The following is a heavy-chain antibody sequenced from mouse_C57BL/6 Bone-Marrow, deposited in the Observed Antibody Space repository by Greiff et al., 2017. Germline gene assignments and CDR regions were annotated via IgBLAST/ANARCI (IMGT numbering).Heavy chain of an antibody. CDR3: ARDRYYYVRSLWYFDV. D-gene: IGHD1-1*01. J-gene: IGHJ1*03. CDR1: GYTFTSYW. V-gene: IGHV1-52*01. CDR2: IDPSDSET. Sequence: QVQLQQPGAELVRPGSSVKLSCKASGYTFTSYWMHWVKQRPIQGLEWIGNIDPSDSETHYNQKFKDKATLTVDKSSSTAYMQLSSLTSEDSAVYYCARDRYYYVRSLWYFDVWGTGTTVTVSS.